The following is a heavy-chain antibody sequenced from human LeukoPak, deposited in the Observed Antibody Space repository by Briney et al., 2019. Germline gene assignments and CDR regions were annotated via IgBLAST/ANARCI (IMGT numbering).Heavy chain of an antibody. V-gene: IGHV5-51*01. Sequence: GESLKISCKGSGNSFTSYWIGWVRQMPGKGLEWMGIIYPGDSDTRYSPFFQGQDTISADKSISTAYLQWSSLKASDTAMYYCARQADYYDSGDAFDIWGQGTMVTVSS. CDR2: IYPGDSDT. CDR3: ARQADYYDSGDAFDI. D-gene: IGHD3-22*01. J-gene: IGHJ3*02. CDR1: GNSFTSYW.